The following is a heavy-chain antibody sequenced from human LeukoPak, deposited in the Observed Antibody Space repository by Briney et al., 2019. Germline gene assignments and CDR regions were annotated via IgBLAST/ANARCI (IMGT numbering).Heavy chain of an antibody. J-gene: IGHJ4*02. V-gene: IGHV1-18*01. CDR2: ISAYNGNT. D-gene: IGHD3-3*01. CDR3: ARTYYDFWSGYCDY. CDR1: GYTFTSYG. Sequence: ASVKVSCKASGYTFTSYGISWVRQAPGQGLEWMGWISAYNGNTNYAQKLQGRVTMTTDTSTSTAYMELRSLRSDDTAVYYCARTYYDFWSGYCDYWGQGTLVTVSS.